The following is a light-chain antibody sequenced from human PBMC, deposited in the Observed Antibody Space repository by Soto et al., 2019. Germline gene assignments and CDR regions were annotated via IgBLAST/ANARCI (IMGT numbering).Light chain of an antibody. V-gene: IGLV6-57*01. CDR1: SGSIASNY. Sequence: NFMLTQPHSVSESPGKTVTISCTRSSGSIASNYVQWYQQRPGSSPTTVIYKDNQRPSGVPDRFSGSIDSSSNSASLTISGLKTEDEADYYSQSYDSSNVLFCGGTRVNVL. CDR2: KDN. J-gene: IGLJ2*01. CDR3: QSYDSSNVL.